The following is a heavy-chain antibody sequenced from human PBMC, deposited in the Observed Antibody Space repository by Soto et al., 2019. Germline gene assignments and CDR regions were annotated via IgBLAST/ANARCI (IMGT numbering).Heavy chain of an antibody. Sequence: VQLVESGGGVVQPGRSLRLSCAASGFTFSAYGIHWVRQAPGKGLEWVATISFDSRDKCYVDSMNGGLNISRENSRNTGYLLMDSLRADDTDVYHCARVCGGDCGNAFDVWGQGTVVAVSP. CDR2: ISFDSRDK. V-gene: IGHV3-33*05. D-gene: IGHD2-21*02. J-gene: IGHJ3*01. CDR3: ARVCGGDCGNAFDV. CDR1: GFTFSAYG.